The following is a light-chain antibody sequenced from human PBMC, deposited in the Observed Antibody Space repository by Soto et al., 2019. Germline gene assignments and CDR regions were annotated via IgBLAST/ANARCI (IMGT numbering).Light chain of an antibody. V-gene: IGLV2-14*01. CDR2: EVS. J-gene: IGLJ2*01. CDR3: SSHTGSSTNTVV. CDR1: SSDVGKYNY. Sequence: QSALTQPASVSVSPGQSITISCTGTSSDVGKYNYVSWYQQHPAKAPKLMIFEVSNRPSGVSNRFSGSKSGNTASLTISGHQAEDEAEYYCSSHTGSSTNTVVFGGGTKVTVL.